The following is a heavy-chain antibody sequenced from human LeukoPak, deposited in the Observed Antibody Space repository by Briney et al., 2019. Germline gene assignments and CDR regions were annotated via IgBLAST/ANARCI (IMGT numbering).Heavy chain of an antibody. CDR3: ARGRTATATTNWFDP. V-gene: IGHV4-59*11. Sequence: PSETLSLTCTVSGVSISSHCWSWIRQPPGKGLEWIGCIYYSGATNYNPSLKSRVTMSIDTSKTQFSLKLSSVTAADTAMYYCARGRTATATTNWFDPWGQGTQVTVSS. CDR1: GVSISSHC. CDR2: IYYSGAT. D-gene: IGHD4-11*01. J-gene: IGHJ5*02.